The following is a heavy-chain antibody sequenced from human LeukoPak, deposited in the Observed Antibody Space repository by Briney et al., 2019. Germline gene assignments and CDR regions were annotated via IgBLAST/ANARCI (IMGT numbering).Heavy chain of an antibody. D-gene: IGHD6-13*01. CDR1: GFTFSSYS. CDR3: ARARAAAGIGGLVGYYYYGMDV. CDR2: ISSSSSSYI. Sequence: GGSLRLSCAASGFTFSSYSMNWVRQAPGKGLEWVSSISSSSSSYIYYADSVKGRFTISRDNAKNSLYLQMNSLRAEDTAVYYCARARAAAGIGGLVGYYYYGMDVWGKGTTVTVSS. J-gene: IGHJ6*04. V-gene: IGHV3-21*04.